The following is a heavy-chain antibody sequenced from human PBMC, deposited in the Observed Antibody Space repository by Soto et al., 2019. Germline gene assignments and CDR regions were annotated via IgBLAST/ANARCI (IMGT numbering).Heavy chain of an antibody. CDR2: INAGNGNT. J-gene: IGHJ6*02. CDR3: ARDEALLVGATRFSYYYYGMDV. V-gene: IGHV1-3*01. CDR1: GYTFTSYA. D-gene: IGHD1-26*01. Sequence: RAPLKVSCKASGYTFTSYAMPWLRQAPGQRLEWMGWINAGNGNTKYSQKFQGRVTITRDTSASTAYMELSSLRSEDTAVYYCARDEALLVGATRFSYYYYGMDVWGQGTTVTVSS.